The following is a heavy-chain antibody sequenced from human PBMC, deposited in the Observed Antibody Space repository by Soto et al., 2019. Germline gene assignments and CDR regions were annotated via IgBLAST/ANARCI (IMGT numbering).Heavy chain of an antibody. CDR3: ARAPTEEFGTFVKNYYYYGMDV. J-gene: IGHJ6*02. D-gene: IGHD1-1*01. CDR2: VYHSGTT. CDR1: GDSINSSNW. V-gene: IGHV4-4*02. Sequence: QVQLQESGPGLVKPSGTLSLTCAVSGDSINSSNWWSWVRQPPGKGLEWIGKVYHSGTTNYNPSLTSRVTISLDNSKNQVSLKVTSVTAADTAVYYCARAPTEEFGTFVKNYYYYGMDVWGPGTTVIVSS.